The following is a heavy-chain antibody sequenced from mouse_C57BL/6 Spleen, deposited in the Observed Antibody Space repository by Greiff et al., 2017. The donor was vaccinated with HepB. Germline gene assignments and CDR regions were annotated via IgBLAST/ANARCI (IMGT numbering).Heavy chain of an antibody. CDR3: ARGLTGGLAY. Sequence: EVQLVESGGGLVKPGGSLKLSCAASGFTFSSYAMSWVRQTPEKRLEWVATISDGGSYTYYPDNVKGRFTISRDNAKNNLYLQMSHLKSEDTAMYYCARGLTGGLAYWGQGTLVTVSA. J-gene: IGHJ3*01. CDR2: ISDGGSYT. V-gene: IGHV5-4*01. D-gene: IGHD4-1*01. CDR1: GFTFSSYA.